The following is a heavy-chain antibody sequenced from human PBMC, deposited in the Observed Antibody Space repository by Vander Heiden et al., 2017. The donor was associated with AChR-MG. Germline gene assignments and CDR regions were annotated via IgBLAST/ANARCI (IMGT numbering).Heavy chain of an antibody. Sequence: EVQLVQSGAEVKKPGESLKISCKGSGYSFTSYWIGWVRQMPGKGLEWMGIIYPGDSDTRYSPSFQGQVTISADKSISTAYLQWSSLKASDTAMYYCARDWGMGYCSGGICYSRRDAFDIWGQGTMVTVSS. CDR2: IYPGDSDT. CDR3: ARDWGMGYCSGGICYSRRDAFDI. V-gene: IGHV5-51*01. J-gene: IGHJ3*02. D-gene: IGHD2-15*01. CDR1: GYSFTSYW.